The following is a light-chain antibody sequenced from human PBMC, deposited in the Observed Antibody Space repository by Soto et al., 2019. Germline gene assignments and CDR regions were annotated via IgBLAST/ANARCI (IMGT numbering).Light chain of an antibody. CDR2: GTS. Sequence: EIVLTQSPATLSLSPGERATLSCRASQSVNIYLAWYQQKPGQAPRLLIYGTSSRATGIPDRFSGCGSGTDFTLTISRLEPEDFAVYYCQQYGSSPPVTFGQGTKVEIK. J-gene: IGKJ1*01. V-gene: IGKV3-20*01. CDR3: QQYGSSPPVT. CDR1: QSVNIY.